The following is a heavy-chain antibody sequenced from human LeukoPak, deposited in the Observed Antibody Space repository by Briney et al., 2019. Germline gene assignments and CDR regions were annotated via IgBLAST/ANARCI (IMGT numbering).Heavy chain of an antibody. Sequence: GGSLRLSCAASGFTFSSYAMSWVRQAPGKGLEWVSAISGSGGSTYYADSVKGRFTISRDNSKNTLYLQMNSLRAEDTAVYNCAKDRAIVVVTATDDYWGQGTLVTVSS. V-gene: IGHV3-23*01. CDR1: GFTFSSYA. J-gene: IGHJ4*02. D-gene: IGHD2-21*02. CDR3: AKDRAIVVVTATDDY. CDR2: ISGSGGST.